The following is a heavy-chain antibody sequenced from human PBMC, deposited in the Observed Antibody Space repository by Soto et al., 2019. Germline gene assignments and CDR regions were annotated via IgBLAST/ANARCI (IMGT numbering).Heavy chain of an antibody. V-gene: IGHV3-23*01. CDR1: GFNFSSYA. CDR3: AKEVQDSSSWFDAFDI. D-gene: IGHD6-13*01. CDR2: ISGSGGST. J-gene: IGHJ3*02. Sequence: GGSLRLSCAASGFNFSSYAMSWVRQAPGKGLEWVSAISGSGGSTYYADSVKGRFTISRDNSKNTLYLQMNSLRAEDTAVYYCAKEVQDSSSWFDAFDIWGQGTMVTVSS.